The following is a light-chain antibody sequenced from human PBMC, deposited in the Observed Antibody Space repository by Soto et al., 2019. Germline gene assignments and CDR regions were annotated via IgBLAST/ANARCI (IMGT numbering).Light chain of an antibody. CDR1: QSLLHSSGYNY. CDR2: LGS. Sequence: DIVMTQSPLSLPVTPGEPASISCRSSQSLLHSSGYNYLGWYLQKPGQSPQLLIYLGSSRASGVPDRVSGSGSGTDFTLRISRVDAEDVGVYYCIQTLQTPYTFGQGTKLDFK. J-gene: IGKJ2*01. V-gene: IGKV2-28*01. CDR3: IQTLQTPYT.